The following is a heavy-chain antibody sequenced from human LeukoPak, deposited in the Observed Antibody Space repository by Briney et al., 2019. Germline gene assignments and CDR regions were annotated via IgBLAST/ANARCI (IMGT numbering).Heavy chain of an antibody. CDR3: ARGGGLDV. V-gene: IGHV3-7*03. CDR2: IREDGSEK. J-gene: IGHJ6*02. D-gene: IGHD3-16*01. Sequence: GGSLRLSCAASGFTFSNYWMTWVRQAPGKGLEWVANIREDGSEKYYVDSVKGRFTISRDNAKNSLYLQMSNLRAEDTAVYFCARGGGLDVWGQGATVTVSS. CDR1: GFTFSNYW.